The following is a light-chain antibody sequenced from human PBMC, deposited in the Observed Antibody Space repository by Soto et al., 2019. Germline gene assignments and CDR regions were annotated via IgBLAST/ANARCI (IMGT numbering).Light chain of an antibody. V-gene: IGKV3-11*01. Sequence: LLTQSPATLSLSPGERATLSCKASQSVSTYLAWYQQKPGQAPRLLIYDASNRATGIPARFSGSGSGTDFTLTISSLEPEDFAVYYCQQRRNWPLTFGGGTKVDIK. CDR1: QSVSTY. J-gene: IGKJ4*01. CDR3: QQRRNWPLT. CDR2: DAS.